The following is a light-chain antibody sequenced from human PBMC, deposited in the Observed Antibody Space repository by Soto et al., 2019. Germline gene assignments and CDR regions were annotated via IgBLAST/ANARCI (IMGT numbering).Light chain of an antibody. V-gene: IGKV1-8*01. CDR2: AAP. CDR3: QQYYSYPCT. Sequence: AIRMTQSPSSLSAATGDRVTITCRASQGISSYLAWYQQKPGKAPKLLIYAAPTLQSGVPSRFSGSGSGTDFTLTISCLQSEDFATYYCQQYYSYPCTFGQGTKLEIK. CDR1: QGISSY. J-gene: IGKJ2*02.